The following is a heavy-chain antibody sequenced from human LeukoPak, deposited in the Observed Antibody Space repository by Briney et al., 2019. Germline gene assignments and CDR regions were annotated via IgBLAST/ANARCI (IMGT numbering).Heavy chain of an antibody. J-gene: IGHJ4*02. V-gene: IGHV3-30*18. Sequence: SGGSLRLSCAASGFTFSSYGMHWVRQAPGKGLEWVAVTSYDGSNKHYGDSVKGRSTISRDNSKNTLYLQMNSLRAEDTAVYYCAKDYCSSTSCYFDYWGQGTLVTVSS. CDR3: AKDYCSSTSCYFDY. D-gene: IGHD2-2*01. CDR1: GFTFSSYG. CDR2: TSYDGSNK.